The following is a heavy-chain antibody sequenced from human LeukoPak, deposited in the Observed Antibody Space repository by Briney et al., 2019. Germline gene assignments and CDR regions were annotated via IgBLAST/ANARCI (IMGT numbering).Heavy chain of an antibody. Sequence: SETLSLTCAVYGGSFSGYYWSWIRQPPGKGLEWIGEIDHRGSTNYNPSLKSRVTISVDTSKNQFSLKLSSVTAADTAVYYCARGQWSCSGGSCYANWFDPWGQGTLVTVSS. D-gene: IGHD2-15*01. CDR2: IDHRGST. CDR3: ARGQWSCSGGSCYANWFDP. J-gene: IGHJ5*02. V-gene: IGHV4-34*01. CDR1: GGSFSGYY.